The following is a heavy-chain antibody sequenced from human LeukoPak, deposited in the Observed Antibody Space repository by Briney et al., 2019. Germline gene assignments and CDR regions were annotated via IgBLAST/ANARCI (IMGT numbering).Heavy chain of an antibody. J-gene: IGHJ4*02. CDR3: ARGLLTYYYDSSGYYYFDY. Sequence: SETLSLTCAVSGGSISSSNWWSWVRQPPGKGLEWIGNLYYTGSTYYNPSLKSRVTISVDTSKTQFSLKLSSVTAADTAVYYCARGLLTYYYDSSGYYYFDYWGQGTLVTVSS. CDR1: GGSISSSNW. CDR2: LYYTGST. V-gene: IGHV4-4*02. D-gene: IGHD3-22*01.